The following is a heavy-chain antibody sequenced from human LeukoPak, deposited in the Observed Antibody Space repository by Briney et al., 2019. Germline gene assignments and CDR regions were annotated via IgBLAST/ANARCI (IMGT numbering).Heavy chain of an antibody. CDR1: GFSFSTYS. V-gene: IGHV3-48*01. CDR2: IGIDSGNT. CDR3: ARDHNYAFDN. D-gene: IGHD1-1*01. J-gene: IGHJ4*02. Sequence: GGSLRLSCAASGFSFSTYSMHWVRQAPGKGLEWISYIGIDSGNTKYADFVRGRFTISADKAKNSLYLQMNSLRVEDTAVYYCARDHNYAFDNWGQGTLVSVAS.